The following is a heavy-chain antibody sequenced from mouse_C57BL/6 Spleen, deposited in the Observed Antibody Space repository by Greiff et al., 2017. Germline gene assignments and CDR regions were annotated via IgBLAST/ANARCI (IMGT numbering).Heavy chain of an antibody. Sequence: VKLQESGPGLVAPSQSLSITCTVSGFSLTSYAISWVRQPPGKGLEWLGVIWTGGGTNYNSALKSRLSISKDNSKSQVFLKMNSLQTDDTARYYCARNGVYYGNYVFAYWGQGTLVTVSA. D-gene: IGHD2-1*01. V-gene: IGHV2-9-1*01. CDR3: ARNGVYYGNYVFAY. CDR1: GFSLTSYA. J-gene: IGHJ3*01. CDR2: IWTGGGT.